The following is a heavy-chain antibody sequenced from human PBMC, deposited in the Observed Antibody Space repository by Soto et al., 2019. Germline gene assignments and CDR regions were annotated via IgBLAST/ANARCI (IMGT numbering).Heavy chain of an antibody. J-gene: IGHJ2*01. CDR2: IYYSGST. CDR3: ARERAVAGTGAWSYWYFDL. Sequence: QVQLQESGPGLVKPSQTLSLTCTVSGGSISSGGYYWSWIRQHPGKGLEWIGYIYYSGSTYYNPSLKSRVTISVDTSKNQFSLKLSSVTAADTAVYYCARERAVAGTGAWSYWYFDLWGRGTLVTVSS. V-gene: IGHV4-31*03. CDR1: GGSISSGGYY. D-gene: IGHD6-19*01.